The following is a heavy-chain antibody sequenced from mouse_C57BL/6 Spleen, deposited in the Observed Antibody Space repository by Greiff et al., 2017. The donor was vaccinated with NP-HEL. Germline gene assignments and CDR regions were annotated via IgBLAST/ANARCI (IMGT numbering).Heavy chain of an antibody. D-gene: IGHD1-1*01. V-gene: IGHV5-17*01. CDR2: ISSGSSTI. J-gene: IGHJ4*01. CDR3: ARRLRYYGSSYEGFYYAMDY. Sequence: EVQRVESGGGLVKPGGSLKLSCAASGFTFSDYGMHWVRQAPEKGLEWVAYISSGSSTIYYADTVKGRFTISRDNAKNTLFLQMTSLRSEDTAMYYCARRLRYYGSSYEGFYYAMDYWGQGTSVTVSS. CDR1: GFTFSDYG.